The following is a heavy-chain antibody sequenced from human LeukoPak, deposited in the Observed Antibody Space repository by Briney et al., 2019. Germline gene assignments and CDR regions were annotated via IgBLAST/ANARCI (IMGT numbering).Heavy chain of an antibody. CDR1: GFSLKTYG. V-gene: IGHV3-48*04. D-gene: IGHD5-18*01. J-gene: IGHJ4*02. Sequence: AGTLSLSCAVSGFSLKTYGMNWVRQAPGKGLEWIAQISSSGGAIYYADSVKGRFTISRDNAENSLYLQMNSLGAEDTAVYYCAREPSTAEYYFDYWGRPTLVTVSS. CDR2: ISSSGGAI. CDR3: AREPSTAEYYFDY.